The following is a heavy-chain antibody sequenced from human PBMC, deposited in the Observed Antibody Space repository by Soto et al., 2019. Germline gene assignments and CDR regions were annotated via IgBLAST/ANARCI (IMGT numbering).Heavy chain of an antibody. D-gene: IGHD3-3*02. CDR3: ARAAAFTYGGNSGFDC. Sequence: GSLRLSCVASGFTFSSDWMHWVRKAPGKGLVWVAHIKSDGSDTKHADSVKGRFTISRDNAKNSVYPQMNSLRAEDTAVYYCARAAAFTYGGNSGFDCWARGPWSPSPQ. J-gene: IGHJ4*02. CDR2: IKSDGSDT. V-gene: IGHV3-74*03. CDR1: GFTFSSDW.